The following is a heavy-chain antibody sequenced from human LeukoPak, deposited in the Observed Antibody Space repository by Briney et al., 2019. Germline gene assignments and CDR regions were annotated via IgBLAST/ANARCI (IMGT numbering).Heavy chain of an antibody. Sequence: ASVTVSCKVSGYTLTELSMHWVRQAPGKGLEWMGGFDPEDGETIYAQKFQGRVTMTEDTSTDTAYMELSSLRSEDTAVYYCATDYYDSSGHPFFDYWGQGTLVTVSS. D-gene: IGHD3-22*01. J-gene: IGHJ4*02. CDR2: FDPEDGET. CDR1: GYTLTELS. CDR3: ATDYYDSSGHPFFDY. V-gene: IGHV1-24*01.